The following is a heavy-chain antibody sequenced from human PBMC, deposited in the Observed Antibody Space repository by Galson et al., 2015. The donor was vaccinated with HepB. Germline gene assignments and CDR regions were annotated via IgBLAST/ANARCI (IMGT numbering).Heavy chain of an antibody. Sequence: LRLSCATSGFAFSDFALSWFRQAPRKGLEWIGFIRSKTSSGTTEYAPSVKGRFTIPRDDSKSIAYLQMNSLKTGDTAVYYCSSSFVGFGGLFLDFWGQGTLVSVSP. D-gene: IGHD3-10*01. CDR3: SSSFVGFGGLFLDF. CDR1: GFAFSDFA. J-gene: IGHJ4*02. CDR2: IRSKTSSGTT. V-gene: IGHV3-49*03.